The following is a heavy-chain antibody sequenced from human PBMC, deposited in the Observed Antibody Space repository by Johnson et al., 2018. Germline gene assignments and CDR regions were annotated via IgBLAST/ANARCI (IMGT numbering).Heavy chain of an antibody. D-gene: IGHD3-16*01. CDR3: ASEFGLLGGTYYDYMDV. V-gene: IGHV3-33*01. CDR2: IYYDGSNK. Sequence: QVQLVQSGGGVVQPGRSLRLSCAASGFTFSNYGMHWVRQAPGKGLEWVAVIYYDGSNKYYADSVKGRFTISRDNSRNTLYLQMNSLRAEDTAVYYCASEFGLLGGTYYDYMDVWGEGTTVTVSS. CDR1: GFTFSNYG. J-gene: IGHJ6*03.